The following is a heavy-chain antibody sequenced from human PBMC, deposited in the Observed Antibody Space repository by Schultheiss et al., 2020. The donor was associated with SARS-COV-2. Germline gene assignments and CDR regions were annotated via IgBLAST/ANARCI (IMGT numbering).Heavy chain of an antibody. J-gene: IGHJ4*02. CDR1: GFTFTNYA. Sequence: GGSLRLSCAASGFTFTNYAMSWVRQAPGKGLEWVSGISGSGSSTYYADSVKGRFTISRDNSKKTLDLQMNSLRAEDTAVYYCATSSLYWGQGTLVTVSS. D-gene: IGHD3-16*02. CDR3: ATSSLY. V-gene: IGHV3-23*01. CDR2: ISGSGSST.